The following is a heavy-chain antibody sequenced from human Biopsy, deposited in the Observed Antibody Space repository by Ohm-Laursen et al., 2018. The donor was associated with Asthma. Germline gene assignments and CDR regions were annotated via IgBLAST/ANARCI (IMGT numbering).Heavy chain of an antibody. D-gene: IGHD1-26*01. V-gene: IGHV3-23*01. CDR1: GFTFSSYA. J-gene: IGHJ4*02. CDR2: VSGSGGNT. CDR3: AKGEWELLEANFDY. Sequence: GSLRLSCAASGFTFSSYAMNWVRQAPGKGLEWVSTVSGSGGNTYYADSVKGRFTISRDNAKNSLYLQMNSLRAEDTALYYCAKGEWELLEANFDYWGQGTLVTVSS.